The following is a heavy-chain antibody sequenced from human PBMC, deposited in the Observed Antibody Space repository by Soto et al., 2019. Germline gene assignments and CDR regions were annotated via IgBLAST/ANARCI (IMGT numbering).Heavy chain of an antibody. Sequence: SETLSLTCTVSGGSISSGGYYWSWIRQHPGKGLEWIGYIYYSGSTYYNPSLKSRVTISVDTSKNQFSLKLSSVTAADTAVYYCASAPITIFGVVPPLFDYWGQGTLVTVSS. CDR3: ASAPITIFGVVPPLFDY. J-gene: IGHJ4*02. CDR2: IYYSGST. D-gene: IGHD3-3*01. V-gene: IGHV4-31*03. CDR1: GGSISSGGYY.